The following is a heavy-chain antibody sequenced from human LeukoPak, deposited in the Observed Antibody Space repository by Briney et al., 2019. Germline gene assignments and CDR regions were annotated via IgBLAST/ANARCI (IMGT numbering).Heavy chain of an antibody. CDR3: ARGPLTGEHYHYYMDV. CDR2: LNPNTGKT. Sequence: AAVKVSCKASGYSFSTFDIIWVRQAPGQGLEWMGWLNPNTGKTGYAQKFQDRVTITGNSSISTVDMELSSLTSDDTAVYYCARGPLTGEHYHYYMDVWGKGTTVTVSS. J-gene: IGHJ6*03. V-gene: IGHV1-8*03. CDR1: GYSFSTFD. D-gene: IGHD7-27*01.